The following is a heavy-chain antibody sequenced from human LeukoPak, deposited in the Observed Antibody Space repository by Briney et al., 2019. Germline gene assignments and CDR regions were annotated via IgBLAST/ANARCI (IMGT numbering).Heavy chain of an antibody. Sequence: SETLSLTCTVSGGSISSYYWSWIRQPPGKGLEWIGYIYYSGSTNYNPSLKSRVTISVDTSKNQFSLKLRSVTAADTAVYYCARHSGSSGWSEFAAFDIWGQGTMVTVSS. CDR2: IYYSGST. CDR3: ARHSGSSGWSEFAAFDI. CDR1: GGSISSYY. V-gene: IGHV4-59*08. J-gene: IGHJ3*02. D-gene: IGHD6-19*01.